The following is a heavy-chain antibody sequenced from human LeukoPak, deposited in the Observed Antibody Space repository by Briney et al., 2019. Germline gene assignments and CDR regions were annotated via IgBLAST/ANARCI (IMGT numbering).Heavy chain of an antibody. D-gene: IGHD1-26*01. CDR3: AGDLELYDAFDI. CDR2: IYYSGST. Sequence: PSETLSLTCTVSGGSISSYYWSWIRQPPGKGLEWIGYIYYSGSTNYNPSLKSRVTISVDTSKNQFSLKLSSVTAADTAVYYCAGDLELYDAFDIWGQGTMVTVSS. CDR1: GGSISSYY. J-gene: IGHJ3*02. V-gene: IGHV4-59*01.